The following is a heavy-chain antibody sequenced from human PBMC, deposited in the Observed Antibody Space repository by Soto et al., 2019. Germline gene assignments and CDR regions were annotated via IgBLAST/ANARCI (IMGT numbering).Heavy chain of an antibody. J-gene: IGHJ4*02. CDR3: ARVGWYSSSWYYFDY. D-gene: IGHD6-13*01. V-gene: IGHV3-33*01. CDR2: IWYDGSNK. Sequence: QVQLVESGGGVVQPGRSLRLSCAASGFTFSSYGMHWFRQAPGKGLEWVAVIWYDGSNKYYADSVKGRFTIAIDMSKKPLYLEMNSLRAEDTAVYYCARVGWYSSSWYYFDYWGQGTLVTVSS. CDR1: GFTFSSYG.